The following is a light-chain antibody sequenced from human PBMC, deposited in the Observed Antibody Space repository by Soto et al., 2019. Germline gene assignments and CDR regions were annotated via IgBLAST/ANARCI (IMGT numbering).Light chain of an antibody. V-gene: IGLV4-60*03. CDR1: SGHSSYI. Sequence: QSVLTQSSSASASLGSSVKLTCTLSSGHSSYIIAWHQQQPGKAPRYLMKLEGSGSYNKGSGVPDRFSGSSSGADRYLTISHLQSEDEADYYCETWDSNVWVFGGGTKLTVL. J-gene: IGLJ3*02. CDR2: LEGSGSY. CDR3: ETWDSNVWV.